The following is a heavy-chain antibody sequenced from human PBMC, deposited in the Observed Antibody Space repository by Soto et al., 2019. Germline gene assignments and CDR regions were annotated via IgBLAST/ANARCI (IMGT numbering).Heavy chain of an antibody. Sequence: SETLSLTCAVSGDSISSGYHWAWIRQPPGKGLEWVASIYHSGTTYYNPSLTSRVTISVDTSKNQFSLKLRSDDTAVYYCVSRDYNYWGQGTLVTVSS. CDR1: GDSISSGYH. CDR2: IYHSGTT. J-gene: IGHJ4*02. V-gene: IGHV4-38-2*01. D-gene: IGHD4-17*01. CDR3: VSRDYNY.